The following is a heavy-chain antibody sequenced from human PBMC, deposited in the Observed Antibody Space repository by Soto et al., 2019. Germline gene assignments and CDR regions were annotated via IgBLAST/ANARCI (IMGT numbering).Heavy chain of an antibody. CDR1: GFTFSTYA. D-gene: IGHD6-19*01. CDR2: ISGSGNT. Sequence: EVQLLESGGGLVQPGGSLRLSCAASGFTFSTYAMSWVRQAPGKGLEWVSAISGSGNTYYADSMKGRFTISRDNSKHTLYLQMNSLRAEDTAIYYCAKEKYSSGFFDYWGQGTLVTVSS. CDR3: AKEKYSSGFFDY. J-gene: IGHJ4*02. V-gene: IGHV3-23*01.